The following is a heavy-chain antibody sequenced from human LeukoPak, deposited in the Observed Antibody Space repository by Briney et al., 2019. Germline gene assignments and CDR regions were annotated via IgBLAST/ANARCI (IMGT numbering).Heavy chain of an antibody. CDR3: ARDSRSCRSSDCRGDAFDI. CDR2: INWNGGRS. D-gene: IGHD6-25*01. V-gene: IGHV3-20*04. J-gene: IGHJ3*02. Sequence: GGSLRLSCEASGFTFGDYGMSWVRQVPGKGLEWVSGINWNGGRSAYADSVEGRFTISRDNAENSLYLQMNSLRAEDTAVYYCARDSRSCRSSDCRGDAFDIWGQGTMVTVSS. CDR1: GFTFGDYG.